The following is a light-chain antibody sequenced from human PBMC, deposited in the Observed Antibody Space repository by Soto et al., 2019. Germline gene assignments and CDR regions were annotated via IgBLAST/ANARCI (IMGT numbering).Light chain of an antibody. J-gene: IGLJ2*01. CDR2: DVS. V-gene: IGLV2-14*01. Sequence: QSALTQPASVSGSPGQSITISCTGTSSDVGTYNYVSWYQQHPGQAPKLMIYDVSNRPSGVSNRFSGSKSGNTASLTISGLQAEDEADYYCSSHTGSTVVFGGGTKVTVL. CDR1: SSDVGTYNY. CDR3: SSHTGSTVV.